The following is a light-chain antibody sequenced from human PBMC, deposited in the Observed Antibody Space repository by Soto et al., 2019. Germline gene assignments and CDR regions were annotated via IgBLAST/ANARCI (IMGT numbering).Light chain of an antibody. CDR2: GAS. Sequence: ETVMTQSPATLSVSPMEIATLSFMASQSVSSKLAWYQQKPGQAPRLLIYGASTRATGIPARFSGSGSGTEFTLSISSLQSEHSAVYYCQQYNDWPPITFGQGTRLEIK. CDR3: QQYNDWPPIT. CDR1: QSVSSK. J-gene: IGKJ5*01. V-gene: IGKV3D-15*01.